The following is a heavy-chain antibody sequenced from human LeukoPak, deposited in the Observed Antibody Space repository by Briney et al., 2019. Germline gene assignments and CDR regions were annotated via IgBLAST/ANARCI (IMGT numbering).Heavy chain of an antibody. V-gene: IGHV3-74*01. Sequence: GGSLRLSCAASGFTFSSYWMHWVRHAPGKGLVWVSRINSYGSSTSYADSVKGRFTICRDNAKNTLYLQMNSLRAEDTAVYYCARDSGIVGALYYFDYWGQGTLVTVSS. D-gene: IGHD1-26*01. CDR1: GFTFSSYW. J-gene: IGHJ4*02. CDR2: INSYGSST. CDR3: ARDSGIVGALYYFDY.